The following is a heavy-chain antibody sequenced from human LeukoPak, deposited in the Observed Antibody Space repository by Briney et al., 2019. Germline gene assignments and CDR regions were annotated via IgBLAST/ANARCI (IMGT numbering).Heavy chain of an antibody. CDR3: ARSADYGVYNWFDP. V-gene: IGHV4-4*07. D-gene: IGHD4-17*01. CDR1: GGSLSSYY. J-gene: IGHJ5*02. Sequence: SETLSLTCTVSGGSLSSYYWSWIRQSAGKGLEWIGRIYTSGNTHYNPYLKSRVTMSPDMSNNQFSLKVTSVTAADTAVYYCARSADYGVYNWFDPWGPGTLVTVSS. CDR2: IYTSGNT.